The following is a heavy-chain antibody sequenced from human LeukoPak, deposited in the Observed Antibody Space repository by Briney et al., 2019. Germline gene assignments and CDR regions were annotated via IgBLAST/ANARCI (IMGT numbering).Heavy chain of an antibody. CDR3: ATPYSGGYHGLDI. Sequence: ASETLSLTCTVSGGSISSNKYYWGWIRQPPGKGLEWIGSIYYSGSTYYNPSLKSRVTISVDTSKNQFSLELSSVTAADTAVFYCATPYSGGYHGLDIWGQGTMVTVSS. J-gene: IGHJ3*02. CDR1: GGSISSNKYY. D-gene: IGHD1-26*01. CDR2: IYYSGST. V-gene: IGHV4-39*01.